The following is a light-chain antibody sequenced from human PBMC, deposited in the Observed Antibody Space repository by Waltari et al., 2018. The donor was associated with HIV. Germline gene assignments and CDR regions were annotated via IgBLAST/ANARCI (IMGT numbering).Light chain of an antibody. V-gene: IGKV1-9*01. CDR2: AAS. J-gene: IGKJ3*01. CDR3: QQLNSYLGFT. CDR1: QGISSY. Sequence: DIQLTQSPSFLSASVGDRVTITCRASQGISSYLAWYQQKPGKAPKLLIYAASTLQRGVPSRFSGSRSGTEFTLTISSHQPEDFATYYCQQLNSYLGFTFGPGTKVDIK.